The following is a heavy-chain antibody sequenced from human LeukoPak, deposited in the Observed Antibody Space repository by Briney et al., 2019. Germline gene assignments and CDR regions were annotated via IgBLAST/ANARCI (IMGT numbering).Heavy chain of an antibody. J-gene: IGHJ4*02. V-gene: IGHV3-21*04. CDR2: ISSDSSYI. CDR3: AKDGRNYFDY. CDR1: GFNFNTYT. Sequence: GGSLRLSCAASGFNFNTYTMNWVRQAPGKGLEWVSSISSDSSYIYYADAVHGRFTVSRDNAKYSLYLQMNSLRGEDTALYYCAKDGRNYFDYWGQGTLVTVSS.